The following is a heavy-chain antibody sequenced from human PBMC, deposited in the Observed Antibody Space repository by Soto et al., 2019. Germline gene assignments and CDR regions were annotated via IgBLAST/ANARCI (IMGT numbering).Heavy chain of an antibody. CDR2: IYSGGST. J-gene: IGHJ6*02. CDR1: GFPARTNS. Sequence: PGGPRRPSGAASGFPARTNSMTWARQAPGKGLEWVSVIYSGGSTYYADSVRGRFTISRDNSKNTLYLQMKSLRAEDTAVYYCAREVYDILTPSGMDVWGQGTTVTVSS. CDR3: AREVYDILTPSGMDV. V-gene: IGHV3-53*01. D-gene: IGHD3-9*01.